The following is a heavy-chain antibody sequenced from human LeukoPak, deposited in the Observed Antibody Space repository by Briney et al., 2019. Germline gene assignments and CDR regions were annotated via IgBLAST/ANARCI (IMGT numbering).Heavy chain of an antibody. D-gene: IGHD3-10*01. J-gene: IGHJ6*02. CDR1: GFTFSSYA. V-gene: IGHV3-30*04. CDR2: ISYDGSDK. Sequence: GGSLRLSCAASGFTFSSYAMSWVRQAPGKGLEWLTVISYDGSDKYYADSVKGRFTISRDNSKNTLYLQMNSLRAEDTAVYYCARGNDYYGSGSYYNPPGYYYGMDVWGQGTTVTVSS. CDR3: ARGNDYYGSGSYYNPPGYYYGMDV.